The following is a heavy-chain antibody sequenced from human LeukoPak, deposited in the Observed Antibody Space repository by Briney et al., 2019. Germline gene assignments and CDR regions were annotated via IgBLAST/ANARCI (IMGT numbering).Heavy chain of an antibody. J-gene: IGHJ4*02. Sequence: ASVKVSFKASGYTFTSYGISWVRQAPGQGLEWMGWISAYNGNTNYAQKLQGRVTMTTDTSTSTAYMELRSLRSDDTAVYYCARVLRFLEWSHFDYWGQGTLVTVSS. D-gene: IGHD3-3*01. CDR1: GYTFTSYG. V-gene: IGHV1-18*01. CDR3: ARVLRFLEWSHFDY. CDR2: ISAYNGNT.